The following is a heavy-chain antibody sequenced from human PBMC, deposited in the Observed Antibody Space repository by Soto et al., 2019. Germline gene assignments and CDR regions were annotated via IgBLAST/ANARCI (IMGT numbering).Heavy chain of an antibody. D-gene: IGHD2-2*01. Sequence: GASVKVSCKASGGNFRRYAISWVRQAPGQGLEWMGGILPIFGSPSRAQKFQGRVTVTADESTSTAYLELTSLTSEDTAMYYCVFGDCTTTSCSYYFYGLDVWGQGSPVTVSS. CDR2: ILPIFGSP. CDR1: GGNFRRYA. J-gene: IGHJ6*02. V-gene: IGHV1-69*13. CDR3: VFGDCTTTSCSYYFYGLDV.